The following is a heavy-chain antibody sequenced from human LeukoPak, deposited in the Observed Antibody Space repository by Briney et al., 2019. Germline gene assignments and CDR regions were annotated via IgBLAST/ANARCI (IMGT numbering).Heavy chain of an antibody. CDR2: ISSSSSYI. CDR3: ARESAVITYDY. V-gene: IGHV3-21*01. D-gene: IGHD3-22*01. Sequence: GGSLRLSCAASGFPFSDYWMDWVRQAPGKGLEWVSSISSSSSYIYYADSVRGRFTISRDNAKNSLYLQMNSLRAEDTAVYYCARESAVITYDYWGQGTLVTVSS. CDR1: GFPFSDYW. J-gene: IGHJ4*02.